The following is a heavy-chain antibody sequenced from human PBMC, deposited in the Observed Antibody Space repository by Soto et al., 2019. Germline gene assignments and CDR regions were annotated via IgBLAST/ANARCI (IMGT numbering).Heavy chain of an antibody. Sequence: VKVSCKASGYTFTTYGISWVRQAPGQGLEWMGWISPYNGTTKYAEKFQGEMTMTTDTATSTAYMDLRSLRSDDTAVYYCARENHQLPRPYYYYGMDVWGQGTTVTVSS. CDR1: GYTFTTYG. D-gene: IGHD2-2*01. J-gene: IGHJ6*02. CDR3: ARENHQLPRPYYYYGMDV. CDR2: ISPYNGTT. V-gene: IGHV1-18*04.